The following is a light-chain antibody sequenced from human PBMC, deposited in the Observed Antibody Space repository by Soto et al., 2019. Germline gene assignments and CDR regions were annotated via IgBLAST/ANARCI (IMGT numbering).Light chain of an antibody. V-gene: IGKV1-5*01. CDR2: DVS. Sequence: DIQMTQSPSTVSASVGDRITITCRASQSINTWLAWYRQRPGEAPQLLIYDVSTLAMGVPSRFSGSGSGTDFTLSISRLQPDDFATFYCQQYQTYSRTFGPGTKVEVK. CDR3: QQYQTYSRT. CDR1: QSINTW. J-gene: IGKJ1*01.